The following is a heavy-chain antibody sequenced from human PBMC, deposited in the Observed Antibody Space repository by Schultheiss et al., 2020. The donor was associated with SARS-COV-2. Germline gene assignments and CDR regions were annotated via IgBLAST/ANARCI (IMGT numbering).Heavy chain of an antibody. V-gene: IGHV4-34*01. J-gene: IGHJ6*02. CDR1: GGSFIGYY. CDR3: ARLHYHYGMDV. Sequence: SETLSLTCAVYGGSFIGYYWSWIRQPPGKGLEWIGEINHSGSTNYNPSLKSRVTISVDTSKNQFSLKLSSVTAADTAVYYCARLHYHYGMDVWGQGTTVTVSS. CDR2: INHSGST.